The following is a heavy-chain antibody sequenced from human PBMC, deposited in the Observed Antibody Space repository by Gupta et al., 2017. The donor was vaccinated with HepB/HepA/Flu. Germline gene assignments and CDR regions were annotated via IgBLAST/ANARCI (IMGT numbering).Heavy chain of an antibody. CDR2: ISYRGIP. Sequence: QVQLQESGPGLVRPSETLSLTCRVPGDSINSNTHFWGWIRQSPGRGLEWIGTISYRGIPYYNPSLKSRLTISLDTSKNEFSLRLTSMTAADTAVYYCARRGNLGYCSGAACQFDYWGQGALVTVSS. J-gene: IGHJ4*02. CDR1: GDSINSNTHF. V-gene: IGHV4-39*01. CDR3: ARRGNLGYCSGAACQFDY. D-gene: IGHD2-15*01.